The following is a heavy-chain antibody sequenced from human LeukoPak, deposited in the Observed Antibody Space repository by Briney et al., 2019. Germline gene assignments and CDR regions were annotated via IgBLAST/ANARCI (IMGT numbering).Heavy chain of an antibody. V-gene: IGHV3-21*05. D-gene: IGHD1-26*01. J-gene: IGHJ4*02. CDR2: ISAGSDYI. CDR3: ARWGLGPSFDY. CDR1: GFTFSGYS. Sequence: GGSLRLSCAASGFTFSGYSMAWVRQAPGKGLEWVSYISAGSDYIYYADSVKGRFTISRDNAKNSLSLQMNSPRAEDTAVYYCARWGLGPSFDYWGQGTLVTVSS.